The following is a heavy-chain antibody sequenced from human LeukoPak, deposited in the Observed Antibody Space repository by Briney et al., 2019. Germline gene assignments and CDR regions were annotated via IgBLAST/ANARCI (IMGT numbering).Heavy chain of an antibody. CDR3: ATFSSGSDPKEPFDI. Sequence: GGSLTLSCAASGFTFSNNWMRWVRQTPGKGLEWVAKIKQDGSETSYVDSVKGRFTIARDNAKNSLYLQMSSLRAEDTGLNYCATFSSGSDPKEPFDIWGQGTMVSVSS. CDR1: GFTFSNNW. V-gene: IGHV3-7*01. CDR2: IKQDGSET. J-gene: IGHJ3*02. D-gene: IGHD2-21*02.